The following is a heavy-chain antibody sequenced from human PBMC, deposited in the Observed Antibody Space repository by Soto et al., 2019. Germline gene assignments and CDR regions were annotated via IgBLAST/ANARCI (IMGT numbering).Heavy chain of an antibody. J-gene: IGHJ4*02. Sequence: EVQLLDSGGDLVQPGGSLTLSCAASGFTFTNYPMGWVRQAPGKGLEWVSRISASGNGKYYADSVKGRFTISRDKSKNMLYLQMNSLRGEDTALYYCAKDRLAGGTDYWGQGTLVTVSS. D-gene: IGHD1-26*01. CDR2: ISASGNGK. V-gene: IGHV3-23*01. CDR3: AKDRLAGGTDY. CDR1: GFTFTNYP.